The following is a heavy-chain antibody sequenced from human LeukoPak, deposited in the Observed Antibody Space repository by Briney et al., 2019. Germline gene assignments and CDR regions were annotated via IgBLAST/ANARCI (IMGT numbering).Heavy chain of an antibody. Sequence: ASVKVSCKASGYTFSRYGISWVRQAPGQGLEWMGWISAYNGNTNYAQKLQGRVTMTTDTSTSTAYMELRSLRSDDTAVYYCARDIEAMIVAFDIWGQGTMVTVSS. CDR1: GYTFSRYG. V-gene: IGHV1-18*01. D-gene: IGHD3-22*01. CDR2: ISAYNGNT. CDR3: ARDIEAMIVAFDI. J-gene: IGHJ3*02.